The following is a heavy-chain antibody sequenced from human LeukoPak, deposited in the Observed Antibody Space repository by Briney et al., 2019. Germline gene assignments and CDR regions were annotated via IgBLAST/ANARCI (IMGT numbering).Heavy chain of an antibody. CDR3: ARDAPGNTALDY. CDR1: GFTFISYW. J-gene: IGHJ4*02. D-gene: IGHD5-18*01. CDR2: INGYGSST. Sequence: PGGSLRLSCAASGFTFISYWMHWVRQAPGKGLVWVSRINGYGSSTDFADSVKGRFTISRVNAKNTLYLQMNSLRAEDTAVYYCARDAPGNTALDYWGQGTLVTVSS. V-gene: IGHV3-74*01.